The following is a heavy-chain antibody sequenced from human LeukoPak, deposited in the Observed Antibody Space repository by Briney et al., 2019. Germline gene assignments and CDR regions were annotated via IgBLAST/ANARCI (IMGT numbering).Heavy chain of an antibody. CDR2: ISSSSSYI. V-gene: IGHV3-21*01. D-gene: IGHD6-19*01. CDR3: ARFPEVAVAGTSLDAFDI. J-gene: IGHJ3*02. Sequence: GGSLRLSCAASGFTSSSYSMNWVRLAPGKGLEWVSSISSSSSYIYYADSVKGRFTISRDNAKNSLYLQMNSLRAEDTAVYYCARFPEVAVAGTSLDAFDIWGQGTMVTVSS. CDR1: GFTSSSYS.